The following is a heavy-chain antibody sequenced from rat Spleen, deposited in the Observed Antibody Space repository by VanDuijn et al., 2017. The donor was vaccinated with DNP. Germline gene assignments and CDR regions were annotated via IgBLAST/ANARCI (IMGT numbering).Heavy chain of an antibody. CDR3: ARWPGYNPPYAMDA. J-gene: IGHJ4*01. Sequence: EVQLQESGPGLVKPSQSLSLTCSVTGYSITSSYRWNWIRKFPGNKLEWMGSVNSAGTTNYNPSLKSRISTTRDTSKNQLFLQVNSVTTEDTATYYCARWPGYNPPYAMDAWGQGTSVTVSS. D-gene: IGHD1-4*01. CDR2: VNSAGTT. CDR1: GYSITSSYR. V-gene: IGHV3-3*01.